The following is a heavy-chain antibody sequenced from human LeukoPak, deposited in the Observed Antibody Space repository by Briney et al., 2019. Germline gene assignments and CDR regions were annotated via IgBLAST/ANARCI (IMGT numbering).Heavy chain of an antibody. CDR1: GGSISSYY. V-gene: IGHV4-59*08. D-gene: IGHD5-24*01. J-gene: IGHJ4*02. Sequence: KTSETLSLTCTVSGGSISSYYWSWIRQPPGKGLEWIGYIYYSGSTNYTPSLKSRVTISVDTSKNQFSLKLSSVTAADTAVYYCARQRWLQYRYYLDYWGQGTLVTVSS. CDR2: IYYSGST. CDR3: ARQRWLQYRYYLDY.